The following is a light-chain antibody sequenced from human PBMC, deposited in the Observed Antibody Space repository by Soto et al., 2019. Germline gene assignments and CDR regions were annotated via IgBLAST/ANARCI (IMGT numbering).Light chain of an antibody. CDR3: CSYAGSSTFAV. CDR1: SSDVGSYNL. J-gene: IGLJ2*01. Sequence: QSALTQPASVSGSPGQSITISCTGTSSDVGSYNLVSWYQQHPGKAPKLMIYEVSKQPSGVSNRFSGSKSGNTASLTISGLQAEDEADYYCCSYAGSSTFAVFGGGTKLTVL. CDR2: EVS. V-gene: IGLV2-23*02.